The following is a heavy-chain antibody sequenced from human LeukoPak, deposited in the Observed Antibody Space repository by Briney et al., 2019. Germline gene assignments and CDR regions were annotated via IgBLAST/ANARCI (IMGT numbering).Heavy chain of an antibody. CDR3: ARGTLYVWGSYRYGAFDI. D-gene: IGHD3-16*02. V-gene: IGHV4-59*01. Sequence: SETLSLTCTVSGGSISNYYWSWIRQPPGKGLEWIGYIYYSGTTNYNPSLKSRVTISVDTSKNQFSLKLNSVTAADTAVYYCARGTLYVWGSYRYGAFDIWGQGTMVTVSS. J-gene: IGHJ3*02. CDR2: IYYSGTT. CDR1: GGSISNYY.